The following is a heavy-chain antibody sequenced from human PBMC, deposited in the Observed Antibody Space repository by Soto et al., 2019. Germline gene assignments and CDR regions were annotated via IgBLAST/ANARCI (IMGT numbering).Heavy chain of an antibody. J-gene: IGHJ6*02. CDR2: INHSGST. CDR3: ARGRYYDFWSGSEASYYYYGMDV. CDR1: GGSFSGYY. Sequence: QVQLQQWGAGLLKPSETLSLTCAVYGGSFSGYYWSWIRQPPGKGLEWIGEINHSGSTNYNPSLKSRVTISVDTSKNQFSLKLSSVTAADTAVYYCARGRYYDFWSGSEASYYYYGMDVWGQGTTVTVSS. D-gene: IGHD3-3*01. V-gene: IGHV4-34*01.